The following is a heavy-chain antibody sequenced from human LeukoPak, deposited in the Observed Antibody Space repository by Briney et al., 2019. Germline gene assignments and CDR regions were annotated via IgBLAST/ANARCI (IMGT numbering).Heavy chain of an antibody. D-gene: IGHD3-22*01. J-gene: IGHJ4*02. Sequence: PGGSLRLSCAASGFTFSSYAMHWVRQAPGKGLEWVAVISYDGSNKYYADSVKGRFTISRDNSKNTLYLQMNSLRAEDTAVYYCARAPPVVGEIDYWGQGTLVTVSS. CDR1: GFTFSSYA. CDR2: ISYDGSNK. CDR3: ARAPPVVGEIDY. V-gene: IGHV3-30*04.